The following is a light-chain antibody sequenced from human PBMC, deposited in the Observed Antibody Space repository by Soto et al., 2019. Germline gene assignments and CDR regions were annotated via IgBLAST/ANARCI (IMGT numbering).Light chain of an antibody. CDR1: QSISSW. Sequence: DIQMTQSPSTLSASVGDRVTITCRASQSISSWLAWYQQKPGKAPKLLIYDASSLESGVPSRFSGSGSGTEFTLTISSLQPDAFATYYCQQYNSYPLFTFGPGTKVDIK. J-gene: IGKJ3*01. V-gene: IGKV1-5*01. CDR2: DAS. CDR3: QQYNSYPLFT.